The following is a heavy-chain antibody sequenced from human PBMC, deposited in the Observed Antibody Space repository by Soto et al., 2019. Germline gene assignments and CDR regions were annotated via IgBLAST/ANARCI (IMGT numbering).Heavy chain of an antibody. Sequence: PSETLSLTCAVYGGSFSGYYWSWVRQPPGKGLEWTGEIYHSGSTNYNPSLKSRVTISVDKSKNQFSLKLSSVTAADTAVYYCARVAVAGTRVDYWGQGTLVTVSS. CDR1: GGSFSGYY. CDR3: ARVAVAGTRVDY. J-gene: IGHJ4*02. CDR2: IYHSGST. V-gene: IGHV4-34*01. D-gene: IGHD6-19*01.